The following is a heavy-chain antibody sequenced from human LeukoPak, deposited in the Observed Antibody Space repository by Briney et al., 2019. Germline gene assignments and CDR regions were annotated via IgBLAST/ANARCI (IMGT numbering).Heavy chain of an antibody. CDR3: ARFRRYGSGGYNPSKVAYHGLDV. D-gene: IGHD3-10*01. CDR2: MHHSGST. V-gene: IGHV4-4*02. Sequence: SETLSLTCAVSGGSISSSYWWSWVRQPPGKGLEWIGEMHHSGSTNYNPSLKSRVTISVDKSKNQFSLKLSSVTAADTAVYYCARFRRYGSGGYNPSKVAYHGLDVWGQGTTVTVSS. CDR1: GGSISSSYW. J-gene: IGHJ6*02.